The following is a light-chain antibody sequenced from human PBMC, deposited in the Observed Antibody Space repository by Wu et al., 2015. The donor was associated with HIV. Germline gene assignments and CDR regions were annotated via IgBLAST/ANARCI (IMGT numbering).Light chain of an antibody. CDR1: QGISSD. CDR2: DVS. J-gene: IGKJ5*01. CDR3: QQFNTYPQ. Sequence: IQMTQSPSSLSASVGDRITITCRASQGISSDLAWYQQKPGTPPKLLIYDVSNLEGGVPSRFSGSGSGTDFTLTISSLQPEDFAIYYCQQFNTYPQFGQGTRLQIK. V-gene: IGKV1-13*02.